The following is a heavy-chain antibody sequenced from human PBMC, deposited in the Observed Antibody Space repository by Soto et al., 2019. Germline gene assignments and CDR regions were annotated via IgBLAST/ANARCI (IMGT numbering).Heavy chain of an antibody. Sequence: QVQLQESGPGLVKPSPTLSLTCTVSGGSISTGGYYWSWIRQHPGRGLEWIGYIYHSGMRFSNTYLQSRVAISTDTSKNKFSLKLSSVTAADTAVYYCATVRWELHDAFDIWGQGTMGSVSS. V-gene: IGHV4-31*03. CDR1: GGSISTGGYY. CDR2: IYHSGMR. J-gene: IGHJ3*02. D-gene: IGHD1-26*01. CDR3: ATVRWELHDAFDI.